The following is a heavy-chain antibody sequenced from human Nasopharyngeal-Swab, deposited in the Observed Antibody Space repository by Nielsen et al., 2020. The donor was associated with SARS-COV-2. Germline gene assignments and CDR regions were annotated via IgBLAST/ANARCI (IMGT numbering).Heavy chain of an antibody. D-gene: IGHD3-9*01. CDR1: GFTFSNAW. V-gene: IGHV3-15*01. Sequence: GGSLRLSCAASGFTFSNAWMSWVRQAPGKGLEWVGRIKSKTDGGTTDYAAPVKGRFTISRDDSKNTLYLQMNSLKTEDTAVYYCTRDPSGNYDILTGFDYWGQGTLVTVSS. CDR3: TRDPSGNYDILTGFDY. J-gene: IGHJ4*02. CDR2: IKSKTDGGTT.